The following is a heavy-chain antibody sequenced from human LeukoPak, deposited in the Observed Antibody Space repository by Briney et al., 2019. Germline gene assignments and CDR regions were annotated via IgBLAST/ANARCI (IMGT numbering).Heavy chain of an antibody. V-gene: IGHV3-48*01. CDR3: ARDSDWAFDY. CDR2: VKSGNYDI. J-gene: IGHJ4*02. CDR1: GFPFNTYS. Sequence: GGSLKLSLAAPGFPFNTYSLNWVRKAQGKGRKWLSYVKSGNYDIQYAGSVTGRFTVSRDSATNSLYLQMNDLKAEDTAVYYCARDSDWAFDYWGQGSLVTVSS. D-gene: IGHD3-9*01.